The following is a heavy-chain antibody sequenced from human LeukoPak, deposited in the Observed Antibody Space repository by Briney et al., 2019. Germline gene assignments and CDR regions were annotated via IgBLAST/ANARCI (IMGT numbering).Heavy chain of an antibody. D-gene: IGHD2-21*01. J-gene: IGHJ6*02. V-gene: IGHV3-30*18. CDR1: GFTFSHYG. CDR3: AKDTRLASPNSYGMDV. Sequence: GGSLRLSCAASGFTFSHYGMHWVRQAPGKGLEWVTLISYDGSNKKYADSVKGRFTISRDNSKNTLYLQMNSLRAEDTAVYYCAKDTRLASPNSYGMDVWGQGTTVTVSS. CDR2: ISYDGSNK.